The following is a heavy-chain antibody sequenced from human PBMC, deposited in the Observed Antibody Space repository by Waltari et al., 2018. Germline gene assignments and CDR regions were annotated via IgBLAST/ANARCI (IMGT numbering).Heavy chain of an antibody. CDR3: ARATRGGCSGGSCYSSWFDP. CDR2: INAGNGNT. V-gene: IGHV1-3*01. Sequence: QVQLVQSGAAVKKPGASVKVSCKASGYTFTSYAMHWVRQAPGQRLEWMGWINAGNGNTKYSQKFQGRVTITRDTSASTAYMELSSLRSEDTAVYYCARATRGGCSGGSCYSSWFDPWGQGTLVTVSS. CDR1: GYTFTSYA. D-gene: IGHD2-15*01. J-gene: IGHJ5*02.